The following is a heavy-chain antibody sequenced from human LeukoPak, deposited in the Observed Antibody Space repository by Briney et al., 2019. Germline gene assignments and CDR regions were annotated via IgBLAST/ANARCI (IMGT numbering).Heavy chain of an antibody. D-gene: IGHD4-17*01. CDR2: INTNTGNP. J-gene: IGHJ5*02. CDR1: GYTFTSYA. CDR3: ARVPFDHGDYVGWFDP. V-gene: IGHV7-4-1*02. Sequence: ASVKVSCKASGYTFTSYAMNWVRQAPGQGLEWMGWINTNTGNPTYAQGFTGRFVFSLDTSVSTAYLQISSLKAEDTAVYYCARVPFDHGDYVGWFDPWGQGTLVTVSS.